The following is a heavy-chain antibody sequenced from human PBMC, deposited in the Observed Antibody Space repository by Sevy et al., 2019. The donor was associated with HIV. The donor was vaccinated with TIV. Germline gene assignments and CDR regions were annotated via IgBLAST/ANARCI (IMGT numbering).Heavy chain of an antibody. D-gene: IGHD6-19*01. Sequence: GGSLRLSCAASGFTFSSYAMHWVRQAPGKGLEWVAVISYDGSNKYYADSVKGRFTISRDNSKNTLYLQMNSLRAEDTAVYYCAVDPGIAVAGLFDYWGQGTLVTVSS. CDR3: AVDPGIAVAGLFDY. V-gene: IGHV3-30-3*01. J-gene: IGHJ4*02. CDR2: ISYDGSNK. CDR1: GFTFSSYA.